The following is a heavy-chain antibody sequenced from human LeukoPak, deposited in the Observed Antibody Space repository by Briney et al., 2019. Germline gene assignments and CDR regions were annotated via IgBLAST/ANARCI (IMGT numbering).Heavy chain of an antibody. J-gene: IGHJ4*02. D-gene: IGHD6-19*01. Sequence: GESLKISCKGFGYNFNTYWIGWVRQKAGKGLEWMGIIWPNDSDTQYSPSFQGQVTISADKSINTAYLQWNSLKASDTAMYYCVRRVGGWSNDRLLDSWGQGTLVTVSS. CDR3: VRRVGGWSNDRLLDS. CDR1: GYNFNTYW. CDR2: IWPNDSDT. V-gene: IGHV5-51*01.